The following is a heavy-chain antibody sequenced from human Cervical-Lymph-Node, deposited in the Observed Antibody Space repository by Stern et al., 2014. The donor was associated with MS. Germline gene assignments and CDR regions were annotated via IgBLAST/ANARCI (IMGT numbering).Heavy chain of an antibody. D-gene: IGHD1-26*01. V-gene: IGHV5-51*01. Sequence: EVQLLQSGAEVRKPGASLKISCKSSGYIFTNYWIAWVRQIPGKGLEWMGIINPGDSDIRYNPSFQGQVTISGDKSISTAFLQWTSLKASDSAIYYCARQRSGARFDNWGQGTRVTVSS. CDR2: INPGDSDI. CDR3: ARQRSGARFDN. J-gene: IGHJ4*02. CDR1: GYIFTNYW.